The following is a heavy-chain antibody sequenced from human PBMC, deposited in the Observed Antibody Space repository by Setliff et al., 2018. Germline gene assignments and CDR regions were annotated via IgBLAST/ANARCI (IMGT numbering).Heavy chain of an antibody. V-gene: IGHV4-39*07. CDR1: VTPSPVILI. CDR3: ARDRVVVLAGRRGFYFDY. J-gene: IGHJ4*02. Sequence: SETCPSPALSLVTPSPVILIIGAGSASLQERDWSGLGVCLSGSPYHNPSLKSRVSMSLDTSKNQFSLKLGSVTAADTAVYYCARDRVVVLAGRRGFYFDYWGQGTLVTVPQ. D-gene: IGHD2-15*01. CDR2: CLSGSP.